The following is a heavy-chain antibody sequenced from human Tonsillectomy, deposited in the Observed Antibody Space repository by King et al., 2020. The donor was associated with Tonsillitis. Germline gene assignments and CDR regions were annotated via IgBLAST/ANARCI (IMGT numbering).Heavy chain of an antibody. Sequence: VQLQQWGAGLLNPSETLSLTCAVYGGSFSGYYWSWIRQPPGKGLEWIGEINHSGSTNYNPSLKSRVTISVDTSKNQFSLKLSSVTAADTAVYYCGRGSTDYDFWSGYPWYFDLWGRGTLVTVSS. CDR1: GGSFSGYY. D-gene: IGHD3-3*01. CDR3: GRGSTDYDFWSGYPWYFDL. V-gene: IGHV4-34*01. J-gene: IGHJ2*01. CDR2: INHSGST.